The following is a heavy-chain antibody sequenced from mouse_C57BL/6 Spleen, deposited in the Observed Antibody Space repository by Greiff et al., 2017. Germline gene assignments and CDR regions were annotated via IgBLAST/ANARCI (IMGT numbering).Heavy chain of an antibody. Sequence: VQLQQSGAELARPGASVKLSCKASGYTFTSYGISWVKQRTGQGLEWIGEIYPRSGNTYYNEKFKGKATLTADKSSSTAYMELRSLTSEDSAVYFCASQTGTRAGFDYWGQGTTLTVSS. D-gene: IGHD4-1*01. CDR1: GYTFTSYG. CDR3: ASQTGTRAGFDY. V-gene: IGHV1-81*01. J-gene: IGHJ2*01. CDR2: IYPRSGNT.